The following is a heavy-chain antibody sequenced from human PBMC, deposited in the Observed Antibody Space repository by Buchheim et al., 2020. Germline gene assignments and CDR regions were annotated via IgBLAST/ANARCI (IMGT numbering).Heavy chain of an antibody. CDR1: GFSLSTSGMC. J-gene: IGHJ4*02. CDR3: ARDYDSDKSGVVYYFDY. Sequence: QVTLRESGPALVKPTQTLTLTCTFSGFSLSTSGMCVSWIRQPPGKALEWLARIDWDDDKYYSTSLKTRLTISKDTTKNQVVLTMTNMDPVDTATYYCARDYDSDKSGVVYYFDYWGQGTL. V-gene: IGHV2-70*15. CDR2: IDWDDDK. D-gene: IGHD3-22*01.